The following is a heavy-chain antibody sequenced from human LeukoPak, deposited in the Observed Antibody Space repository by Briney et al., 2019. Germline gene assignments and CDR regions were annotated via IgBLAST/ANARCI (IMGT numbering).Heavy chain of an antibody. V-gene: IGHV4-38-2*02. J-gene: IGHJ4*02. Sequence: SETLSLTCTVSGYSISSGYYWGWIRQPPGKGVEWIGNIFHSGSTYYNPSLKSRVTISVDTSKNQFSLKLTSVTAADTAVYYCARVVSMTMIVVIPLYFDYWGQGTLVTVSS. CDR2: IFHSGST. CDR1: GYSISSGYY. CDR3: ARVVSMTMIVVIPLYFDY. D-gene: IGHD3-22*01.